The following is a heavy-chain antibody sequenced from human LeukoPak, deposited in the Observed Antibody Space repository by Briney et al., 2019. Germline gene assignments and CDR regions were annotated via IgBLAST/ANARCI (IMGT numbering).Heavy chain of an antibody. CDR3: AKGRSGWGNFDY. D-gene: IGHD6-19*01. Sequence: GGSLRLSCAASGLTFSSDAMSWVRQAPGKGLEWVSTISGSGDTTYSADSVRGRFTISRDNSKNTLYLQKNSLRAEDTAVYYCAKGRSGWGNFDYWGQGTLVTVSS. J-gene: IGHJ4*02. V-gene: IGHV3-23*01. CDR1: GLTFSSDA. CDR2: ISGSGDTT.